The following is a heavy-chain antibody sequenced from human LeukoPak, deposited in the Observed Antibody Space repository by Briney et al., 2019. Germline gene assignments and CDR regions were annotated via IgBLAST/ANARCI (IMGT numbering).Heavy chain of an antibody. J-gene: IGHJ3*02. CDR2: INPNSGGT. V-gene: IGHV1-2*04. Sequence: ASVKVSCKASGYTFTGYYMHWVRQAPGQGVEWMGWINPNSGGTNYAQKFQGWVTMTRDTSISTAYMELSRLRSDDTAVYYCARVRTYSSGWDAFDIWGQGTMVTVSS. CDR1: GYTFTGYY. CDR3: ARVRTYSSGWDAFDI. D-gene: IGHD6-19*01.